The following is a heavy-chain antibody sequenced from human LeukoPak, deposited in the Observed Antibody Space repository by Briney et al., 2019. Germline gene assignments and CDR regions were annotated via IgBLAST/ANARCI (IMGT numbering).Heavy chain of an antibody. J-gene: IGHJ4*02. D-gene: IGHD3-22*01. V-gene: IGHV3-7*01. CDR1: GFTFSSYA. Sequence: GGSLRLSCAASGFTFSSYAMSWVRQAPGKGLEWVANIKQDGSEKYYVDSVKGRFTISRDNAKNSLYLQMNSLRAEDTAVYYCARACRQYYYDSSGYRDWGQGTLVTVSS. CDR3: ARACRQYYYDSSGYRD. CDR2: IKQDGSEK.